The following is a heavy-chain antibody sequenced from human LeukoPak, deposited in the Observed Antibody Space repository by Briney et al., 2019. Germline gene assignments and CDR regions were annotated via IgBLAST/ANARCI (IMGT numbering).Heavy chain of an antibody. CDR2: VDYSGTT. J-gene: IGHJ4*02. CDR1: GDSVCSGSYF. Sequence: SETLSLTCSVSGDSVCSGSYFWRWLLHPPGTGLEWIGHVDYSGTTNNNPSLRRRVAISLETSKNQFSLKVMYLTAADTAVYYCARGIRTGYGYWGQGTVVSVSS. D-gene: IGHD1-1*01. V-gene: IGHV4-61*01. CDR3: ARGIRTGYGY.